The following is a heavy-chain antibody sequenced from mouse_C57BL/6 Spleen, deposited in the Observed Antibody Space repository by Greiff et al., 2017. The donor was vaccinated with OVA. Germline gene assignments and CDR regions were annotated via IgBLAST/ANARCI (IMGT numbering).Heavy chain of an antibody. J-gene: IGHJ1*03. Sequence: QVQLQQSGAELVRPGASVKLSCKASGYTFTDYYINWVKQRPGQGLEWIARIYPGSGNTYYNEKFKGKATLTAEKSSSTAYMQLSSLTSEDSAVYFCARRGYGNYGYFDVWGTGTTVTVSS. D-gene: IGHD2-1*01. V-gene: IGHV1-76*01. CDR1: GYTFTDYY. CDR2: IYPGSGNT. CDR3: ARRGYGNYGYFDV.